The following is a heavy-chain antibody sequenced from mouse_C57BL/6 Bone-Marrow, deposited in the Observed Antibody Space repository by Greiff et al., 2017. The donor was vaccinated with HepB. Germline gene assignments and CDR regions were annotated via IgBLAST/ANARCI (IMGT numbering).Heavy chain of an antibody. D-gene: IGHD2-5*01. CDR2: INPNNGGT. V-gene: IGHV1-18*01. CDR3: AMPIRNYSNYVGFAY. Sequence: EVQLQHSGPELVMPGASVKIPCKASGYTFTDYNMDWVKQSHGKSLEWIGDINPNNGGTIYNQKFKGKATLTVDKSSSTAYMELRSLTSEDTAVYYCAMPIRNYSNYVGFAYWGQGTLVTVSA. J-gene: IGHJ3*01. CDR1: GYTFTDYN.